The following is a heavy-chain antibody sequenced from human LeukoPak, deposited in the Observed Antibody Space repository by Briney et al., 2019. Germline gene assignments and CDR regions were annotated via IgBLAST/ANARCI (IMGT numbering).Heavy chain of an antibody. CDR1: GFTFSSYS. CDR2: ISSSSSTI. V-gene: IGHV3-48*01. CDR3: AREGYYYDSSGYPLDY. Sequence: GGSLRLSCAASGFTFSSYSMNWVRQAPGKGLEWVSYISSSSSTIYYADSVKGRFTISRDNAKNSLYLQMNSLRAEDTAVYYCAREGYYYDSSGYPLDYWGQGILVAVSS. D-gene: IGHD3-22*01. J-gene: IGHJ4*02.